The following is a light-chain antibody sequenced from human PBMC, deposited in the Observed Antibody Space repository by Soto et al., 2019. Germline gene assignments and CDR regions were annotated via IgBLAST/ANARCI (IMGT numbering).Light chain of an antibody. CDR2: GPS. J-gene: IGKJ3*01. Sequence: DIQMTQSPSSLSASVGDTVTITCRASQDISNYLAWFQQKPGEAPKLLIYGPSTLASGVPSRFSGGKSGTDFTLTISGLQPEDVAIYYCQKYNSLPFTFGPGTKVEIQ. CDR1: QDISNY. V-gene: IGKV1-27*01. CDR3: QKYNSLPFT.